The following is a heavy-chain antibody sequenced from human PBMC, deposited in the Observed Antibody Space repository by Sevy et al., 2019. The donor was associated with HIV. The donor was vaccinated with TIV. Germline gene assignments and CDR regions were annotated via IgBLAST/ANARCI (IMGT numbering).Heavy chain of an antibody. CDR1: GFTFSSYW. V-gene: IGHV3-74*01. Sequence: GGSLRLSCAASGFTFSSYWMHWVRQAPGKGLVWVSRINSDGSSTSYADSVKGRFTISRDNAKNTLYLQMNSLRAEDTAVYYCASFNYYYGMDVWGQGTTVTVSS. CDR2: INSDGSST. CDR3: ASFNYYYGMDV. J-gene: IGHJ6*02.